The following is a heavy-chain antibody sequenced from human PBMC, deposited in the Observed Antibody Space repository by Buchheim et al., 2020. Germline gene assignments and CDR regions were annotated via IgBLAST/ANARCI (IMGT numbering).Heavy chain of an antibody. CDR2: ISGSGGST. CDR1: GFILSTYA. CDR3: AMGGGYYESEIVD. J-gene: IGHJ4*02. Sequence: EVQLLQSGGGLVQPGGSLRLSCAASGFILSTYAMSWVRQAPGKGLEWVSVISGSGGSTYYADSAKGRFTISRDNSKNTLYLQMDSLRAEDTAVYYCAMGGGYYESEIVDWGQGTL. V-gene: IGHV3-23*01. D-gene: IGHD3-22*01.